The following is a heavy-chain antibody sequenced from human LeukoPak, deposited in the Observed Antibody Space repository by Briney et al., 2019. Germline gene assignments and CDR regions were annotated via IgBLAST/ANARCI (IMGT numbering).Heavy chain of an antibody. Sequence: GGSLRLSCAASGFTFSSYWMNWVRQAPGKGLEWVANIKEDGSEKDYVDSVKGRFTISRDNAKNSLYLQMNSLRAEDTAVYYCAELGITMIGGVWGKGTTVTVSS. CDR3: AELGITMIGGV. CDR1: GFTFSSYW. D-gene: IGHD3-10*02. J-gene: IGHJ6*04. V-gene: IGHV3-7*01. CDR2: IKEDGSEK.